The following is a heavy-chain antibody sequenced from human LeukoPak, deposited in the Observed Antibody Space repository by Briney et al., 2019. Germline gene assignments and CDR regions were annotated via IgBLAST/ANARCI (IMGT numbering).Heavy chain of an antibody. J-gene: IGHJ6*03. Sequence: GGSLRLSCAASGFTFSSYSMNWVRQAPGKGLEWVSSISSSSSYIYYADSVKGRFTISRDNAKNSLYLQMNSLRAEDTAVYYCARGGYSGYDLSEYYYYYMDVWGKGTTVTVSS. CDR1: GFTFSSYS. V-gene: IGHV3-21*01. CDR3: ARGGYSGYDLSEYYYYYMDV. CDR2: ISSSSSYI. D-gene: IGHD5-12*01.